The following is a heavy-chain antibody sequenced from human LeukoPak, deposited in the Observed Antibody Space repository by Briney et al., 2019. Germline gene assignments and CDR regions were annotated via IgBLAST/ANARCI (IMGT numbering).Heavy chain of an antibody. CDR1: GFTVSSNY. Sequence: GGSLRLSCAASGFTVSSNYMSWVRQAPGKGLEWVSVIYSGGSTYYADSVKGRFTISRDNSKNTLYLQMNSLRAEDTAVYYCAKLLVARGYFDYWGQGTLVTVSS. D-gene: IGHD5-12*01. CDR3: AKLLVARGYFDY. J-gene: IGHJ4*02. CDR2: IYSGGST. V-gene: IGHV3-53*01.